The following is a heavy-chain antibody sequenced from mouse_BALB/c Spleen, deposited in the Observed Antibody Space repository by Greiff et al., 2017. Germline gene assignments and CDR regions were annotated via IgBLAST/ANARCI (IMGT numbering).Heavy chain of an antibody. Sequence: EVMLVESGGGLVQPGGSRKLSCAASGFTFSSFGMHWVRQAPEKGLEWVAYISSGSSTIYYADTVKGRFTISRDNPKNTLFLQMTSLRSEDTAMYYCAIYRYDVGYAMDYWGQGTSVTVSS. CDR2: ISSGSSTI. V-gene: IGHV5-17*02. D-gene: IGHD2-14*01. CDR1: GFTFSSFG. CDR3: AIYRYDVGYAMDY. J-gene: IGHJ4*01.